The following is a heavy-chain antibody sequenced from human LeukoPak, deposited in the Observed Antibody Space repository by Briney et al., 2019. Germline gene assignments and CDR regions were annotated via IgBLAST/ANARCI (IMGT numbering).Heavy chain of an antibody. V-gene: IGHV6-1*01. CDR1: GDSVSSNSVT. Sequence: SQTLSLTCAISGDSVSSNSVTWNWIRQPPSRGLEWLGRTYYRSTWYNDYAVSVRGRITVNPDSSKNQFSLHLNSVTPEDTAVYYCARRLTQYDCFDPWGQGILVTVSS. CDR3: ARRLTQYDCFDP. D-gene: IGHD2-2*01. J-gene: IGHJ5*02. CDR2: TYYRSTWYN.